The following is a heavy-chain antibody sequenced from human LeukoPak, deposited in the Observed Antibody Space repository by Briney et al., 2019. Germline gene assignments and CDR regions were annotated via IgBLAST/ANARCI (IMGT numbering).Heavy chain of an antibody. V-gene: IGHV3-53*01. CDR1: GFTVSSNY. J-gene: IGHJ4*02. D-gene: IGHD5-18*01. CDR2: IYSGGST. CDR3: ARDSSYSYGYYFDY. Sequence: PGGSLRLSCAASGFTVSSNYMSWVRQAPGKGLEWVSVIYSGGSTYYADSVKGRFTISRDNSKNTLYLQMNSLRAEDTAVYYCARDSSYSYGYYFDYWGQGTLVTVSS.